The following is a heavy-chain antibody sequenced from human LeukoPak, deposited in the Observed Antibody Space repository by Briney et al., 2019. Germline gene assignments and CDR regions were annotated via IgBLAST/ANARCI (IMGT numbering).Heavy chain of an antibody. CDR1: GGSISSYY. D-gene: IGHD6-19*01. CDR2: IYYSGST. J-gene: IGHJ4*02. Sequence: SETLSLTCTVSGGSISSYYWSWIRQPPGKGLEWIGYIYYSGSTNYNPSLKSRVTISVDTSKNQFSLKLSSVTAADTAVYYCASLWHSSGWYAGLDYWGQGTLVTVSS. V-gene: IGHV4-59*08. CDR3: ASLWHSSGWYAGLDY.